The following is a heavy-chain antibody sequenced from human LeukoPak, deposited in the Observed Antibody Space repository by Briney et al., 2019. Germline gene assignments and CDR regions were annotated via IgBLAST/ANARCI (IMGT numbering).Heavy chain of an antibody. CDR3: ARYSSSWYVGD. D-gene: IGHD6-13*01. CDR2: ISSSSSYI. CDR1: GFTFSSYS. J-gene: IGHJ4*02. V-gene: IGHV3-21*01. Sequence: GGSLRLSCAASGFTFSSYSMNWVRQAPGKGLEWVSSISSSSSYIYYADSVKGRFTISGDNAKNSLYLQMNSLRAEDTAVYYCARYSSSWYVGDWGQGTLVTVSS.